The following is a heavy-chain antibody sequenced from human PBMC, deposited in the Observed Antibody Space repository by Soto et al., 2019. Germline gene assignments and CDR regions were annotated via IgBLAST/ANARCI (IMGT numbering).Heavy chain of an antibody. CDR3: AVWFGELLLPKLLDY. CDR2: IYPGDSDT. D-gene: IGHD3-10*01. Sequence: GESLKISCKASGYSFTTYWIGWVRQMPGKGLEWMGIIYPGDSDTRYSPSFQGQVTISADKSISTAYLQWSSLKASDTAMYYCAVWFGELLLPKLLDYWGQGTLVTVSS. J-gene: IGHJ4*02. CDR1: GYSFTTYW. V-gene: IGHV5-51*01.